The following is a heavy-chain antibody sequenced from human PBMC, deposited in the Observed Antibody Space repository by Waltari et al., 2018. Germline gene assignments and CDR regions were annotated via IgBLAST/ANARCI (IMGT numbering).Heavy chain of an antibody. D-gene: IGHD3-16*01. CDR1: GFTFSSYA. V-gene: IGHV3-30-3*01. J-gene: IGHJ5*02. CDR3: ARAPTMEGGWFDP. CDR2: ISYDGSNK. Sequence: QVQLVESGGGVVQPGRSLRLSCAASGFTFSSYAMHWVRQAPGKGLEWVAGISYDGSNKYYADPVKGRFTISRDNSKNTLYLQMNSLGAEDTAVYYCARAPTMEGGWFDPWGQGTLVTVSS.